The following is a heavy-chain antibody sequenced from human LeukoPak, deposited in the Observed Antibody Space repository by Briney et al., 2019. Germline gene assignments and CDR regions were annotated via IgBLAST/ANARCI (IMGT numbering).Heavy chain of an antibody. Sequence: GGSLRLSCAASGFTFSSYAMHWVRQAPGKGLEWVAVISYDGSNKYYADSVKGRFTISRDNSKNTLYLQMNSLRAEDTAVYYCARDQEVVAAGNDAFDIWGQGTMVTVSS. CDR2: ISYDGSNK. D-gene: IGHD6-13*01. CDR3: ARDQEVVAAGNDAFDI. CDR1: GFTFSSYA. V-gene: IGHV3-30-3*01. J-gene: IGHJ3*02.